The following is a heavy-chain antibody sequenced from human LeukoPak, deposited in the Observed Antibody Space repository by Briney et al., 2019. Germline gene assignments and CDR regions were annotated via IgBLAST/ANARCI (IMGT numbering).Heavy chain of an antibody. J-gene: IGHJ4*02. D-gene: IGHD6-19*01. V-gene: IGHV3-7*03. Sequence: PGGSLRLSCATSGFTFNGHWMSWVRQAPGKGLEWVATIRPDGGAKYYLDSVEGRFIISRDNAKNSLSLQMDSLRAEDTAVYYCAKTMYSSGWYYFDYWGQGTLVTVSS. CDR1: GFTFNGHW. CDR3: AKTMYSSGWYYFDY. CDR2: IRPDGGAK.